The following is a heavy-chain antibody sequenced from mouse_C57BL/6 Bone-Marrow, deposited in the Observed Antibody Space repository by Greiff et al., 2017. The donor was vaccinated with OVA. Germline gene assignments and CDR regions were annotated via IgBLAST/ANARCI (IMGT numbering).Heavy chain of an antibody. CDR1: GYTFTSYW. CDR3: ARDDDGAY. CDR2: IYPGSGST. V-gene: IGHV1-55*01. D-gene: IGHD2-12*01. Sequence: QVQLQQSGAELVKPGASVKISCKASGYTFTSYWMNWVKQRPGQGLEWIGRIYPGSGSTNYNEKFKGKATLTVDTSSSTAYMQLSSLTSEDSAVYYCARDDDGAYWGKGTLVTVSA. J-gene: IGHJ3*01.